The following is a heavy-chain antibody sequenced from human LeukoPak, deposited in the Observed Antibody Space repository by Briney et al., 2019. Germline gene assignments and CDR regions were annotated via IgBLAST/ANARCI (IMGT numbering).Heavy chain of an antibody. CDR2: IYYSGST. CDR3: ARPSSSSWYGGFDY. V-gene: IGHV4-39*01. D-gene: IGHD6-13*01. CDR1: GGSISSSSYY. Sequence: SETLSLTCTVSGGSISSSSYYWGWIRQPPGKGLEWIGSIYYSGSTYYNPSLKSRVTISVDTSKNQFSLKLSSVTAADTAVYYCARPSSSSWYGGFDYWGQGTLVTVSS. J-gene: IGHJ4*02.